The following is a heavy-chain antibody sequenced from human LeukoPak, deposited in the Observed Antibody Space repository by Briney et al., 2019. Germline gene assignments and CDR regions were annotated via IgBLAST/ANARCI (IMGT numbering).Heavy chain of an antibody. D-gene: IGHD1-14*01. Sequence: GGSLSLSCAVSVFTVITNDMTWVRQAPRKGREWVSVLYSDGNTKYAYSVQGRVTIYTDNSQNTLYLEMNSLSPDDTAVYYCARGVEPLAANTLAYWGQGTLVTVPS. V-gene: IGHV3-53*01. J-gene: IGHJ4*02. CDR1: VFTVITND. CDR2: LYSDGNT. CDR3: ARGVEPLAANTLAY.